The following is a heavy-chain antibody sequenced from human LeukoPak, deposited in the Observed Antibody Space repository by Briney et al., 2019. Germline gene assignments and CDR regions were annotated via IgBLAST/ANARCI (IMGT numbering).Heavy chain of an antibody. J-gene: IGHJ5*02. V-gene: IGHV3-53*05. CDR1: GFTVSSNY. CDR2: IYSGGST. D-gene: IGHD3-10*01. Sequence: GGSLRLSCAASGFTVSSNYMSWVRQAPGKGLEWVSVIYSGGSTYYADSVKGRFTISRDNSKNTLYLQMNSLRAEDTAVYYCAKDSYGSGSYYKGVNWFDPWGQGTLVTVSS. CDR3: AKDSYGSGSYYKGVNWFDP.